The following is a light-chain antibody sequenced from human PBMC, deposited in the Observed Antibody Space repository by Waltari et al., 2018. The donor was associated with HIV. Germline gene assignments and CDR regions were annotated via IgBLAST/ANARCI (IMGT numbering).Light chain of an antibody. J-gene: IGLJ2*01. CDR3: SSYTNTSSLV. CDR2: ELN. CDR1: SSDVGGYNY. Sequence: QSALTQPGSVSGSPGQSITFSCTGTSSDVGGYNYVSWYQQPPGKARKLTIYELNQGPAGVYHRFAGSKSGNTASLTISGLQAEDEADYYCSSYTNTSSLVFGGGPKMTVL. V-gene: IGLV2-14*01.